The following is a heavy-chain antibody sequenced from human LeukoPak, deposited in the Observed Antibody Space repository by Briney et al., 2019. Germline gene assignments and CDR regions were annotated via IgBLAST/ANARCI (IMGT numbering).Heavy chain of an antibody. Sequence: PGGSLRLSCAASGFTFTIHAMNWVRQAPGKGLEWVASINKGGDFMKYADSVKGRFTISRDNAKNSLFLQMSSLRAEDTAVYYCAMVPGGSGSYLWWFDPWGQGTLVTVSS. V-gene: IGHV3-21*01. CDR3: AMVPGGSGSYLWWFDP. D-gene: IGHD3-10*01. CDR1: GFTFTIHA. CDR2: INKGGDFM. J-gene: IGHJ5*02.